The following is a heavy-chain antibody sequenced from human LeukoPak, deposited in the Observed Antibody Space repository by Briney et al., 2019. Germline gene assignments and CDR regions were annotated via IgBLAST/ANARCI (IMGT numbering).Heavy chain of an antibody. CDR2: INTNTGNP. J-gene: IGHJ4*02. Sequence: ASVKVSCKASGYTFTSYAMNWVRQAPGQGLEWMGWINTNTGNPTYAQGFTGRFVFSLDTPVSTAYLQISSLKAEDTAVYYCARDWGHSNYASPAPAFEDYWGQGTLVTVSS. CDR1: GYTFTSYA. D-gene: IGHD4-11*01. V-gene: IGHV7-4-1*02. CDR3: ARDWGHSNYASPAPAFEDY.